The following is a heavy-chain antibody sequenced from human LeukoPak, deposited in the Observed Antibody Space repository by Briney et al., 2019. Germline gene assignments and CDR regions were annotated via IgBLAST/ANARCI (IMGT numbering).Heavy chain of an antibody. CDR3: ARQGGYIAPLAL. V-gene: IGHV4-59*08. CDR2: ISYSGNT. D-gene: IGHD6-13*01. CDR1: GGSISIYY. J-gene: IGHJ4*02. Sequence: PSETLSLTCTVSGGSISIYYWSWVRQLPGEGLEWIGYISYSGNTNYNPSLKSRVTISVDTSKNQFSLRLSSVTAADTAVYYCARQGGYIAPLALWGQGTLVTVSS.